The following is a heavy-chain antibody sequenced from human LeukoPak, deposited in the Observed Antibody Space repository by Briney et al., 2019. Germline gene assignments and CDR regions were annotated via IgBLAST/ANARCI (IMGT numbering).Heavy chain of an antibody. Sequence: GGSLRLSCAASGFTLSGHWMTWVRQAPGKGLEWVANINQDGSAMYYVDSVKGRFTISRDNAKNSMYLQMNSLRAEDTAVYFCARWEIRGTAHQLDYWGQGTLVTVSS. CDR2: INQDGSAM. CDR3: ARWEIRGTAHQLDY. CDR1: GFTLSGHW. J-gene: IGHJ4*02. V-gene: IGHV3-7*01. D-gene: IGHD1-7*01.